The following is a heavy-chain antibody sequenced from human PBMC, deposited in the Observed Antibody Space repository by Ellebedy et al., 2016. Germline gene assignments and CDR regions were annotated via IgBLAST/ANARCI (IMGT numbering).Heavy chain of an antibody. V-gene: IGHV1-18*01. J-gene: IGHJ6*02. CDR3: ATGIYGSGSYYGIYYYYAMDV. CDR1: GYTFINYD. CDR2: SSDT. D-gene: IGHD3-10*01. Sequence: ASVKVSXKASGYTFINYDISWVRQAPGQGLEWMGGSSDTNYAQKFQGRLTMTKDTSTRTGYMELRSLRSDDTAVYYCATGIYGSGSYYGIYYYYAMDVWGQGTTVTVSS.